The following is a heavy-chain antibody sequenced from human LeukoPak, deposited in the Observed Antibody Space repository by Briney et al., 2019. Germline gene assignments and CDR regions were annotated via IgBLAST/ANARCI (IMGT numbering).Heavy chain of an antibody. D-gene: IGHD3-10*01. CDR3: ARGRNSGSFIIDY. CDR2: ISFDGTTE. CDR1: GFTFASYA. V-gene: IGHV3-30-3*01. J-gene: IGHJ4*02. Sequence: GRSLRLSCAGSGFTFASYAVHWVRQAPGKRLEWVAFISFDGTTEHYRDSVKGRFTLSRDNSKNTVSLQMNSLGTEDTAVYYCARGRNSGSFIIDYWGQGTLVTVSS.